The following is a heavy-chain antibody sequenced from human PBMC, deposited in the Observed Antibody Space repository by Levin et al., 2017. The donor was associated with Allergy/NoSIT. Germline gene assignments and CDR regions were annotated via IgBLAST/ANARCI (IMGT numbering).Heavy chain of an antibody. J-gene: IGHJ6*03. D-gene: IGHD3/OR15-3a*01. CDR3: ARDRIAFWTPLRYYYMDV. V-gene: IGHV1-2*06. Sequence: GESLKISCKASGYIFNEYWMHWVRQAPGQGLEWMGRINPNNGATNYAQIFQGRVTLTRDTSISTVYMELSRLRSDGTAVYYCARDRIAFWTPLRYYYMDVWGKGTTVTVS. CDR2: INPNNGAT. CDR1: GYIFNEYW.